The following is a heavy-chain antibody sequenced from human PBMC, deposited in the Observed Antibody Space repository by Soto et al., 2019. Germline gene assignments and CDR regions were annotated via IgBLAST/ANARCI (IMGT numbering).Heavy chain of an antibody. CDR2: ISSSGSTI. J-gene: IGHJ6*03. D-gene: IGHD2-2*01. V-gene: IGHV3-11*01. Sequence: GGSLRLSCAASGFTFSDYYMSWIRQAPGKGLEWVSYISSSGSTIYYADSVKGRFTISRDNAKNSLYLQMNSLRAEDTAVYYCARGRRAVARYCSSTSCPHSLSYYYYYMDVWGKGTTVTVSS. CDR3: ARGRRAVARYCSSTSCPHSLSYYYYYMDV. CDR1: GFTFSDYY.